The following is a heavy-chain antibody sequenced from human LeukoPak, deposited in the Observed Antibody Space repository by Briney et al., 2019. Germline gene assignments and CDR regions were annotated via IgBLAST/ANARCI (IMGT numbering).Heavy chain of an antibody. CDR3: ARGLTYYYDSSGDKGAFDI. D-gene: IGHD3-22*01. CDR1: GFTFDDYG. J-gene: IGHJ3*02. V-gene: IGHV3-20*01. Sequence: GGSLRLSCAASGFTFDDYGMSWVRQAPGEGLEWVSGINWNGGSTGYADSVKGRFTISRDNAKNSLYLQMNSLRAEDTALYHCARGLTYYYDSSGDKGAFDIWGQGTMVTVSS. CDR2: INWNGGST.